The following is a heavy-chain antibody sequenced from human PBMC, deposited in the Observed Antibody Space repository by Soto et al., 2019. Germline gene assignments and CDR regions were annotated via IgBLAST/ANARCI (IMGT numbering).Heavy chain of an antibody. J-gene: IGHJ3*02. CDR2: INPGSGAA. D-gene: IGHD3-3*01. CDR1: GYTVTTNY. Sequence: QVQLVQSGAEVTKPGASVKISCTSSGYTVTTNYMHWVRQAPGRGLEWLGAINPGSGAAKYTQTFQARVTMTRDTSTNTVYMEMSALRSEDTAVFSCARGGEVGVAGSAAFDMWGQGTMVTVSS. V-gene: IGHV1-46*01. CDR3: ARGGEVGVAGSAAFDM.